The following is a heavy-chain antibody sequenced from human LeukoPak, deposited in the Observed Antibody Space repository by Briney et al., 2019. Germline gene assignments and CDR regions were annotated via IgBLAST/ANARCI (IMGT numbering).Heavy chain of an antibody. CDR2: IYYSGST. CDR1: GGSISSGGYY. V-gene: IGHV4-31*03. J-gene: IGHJ6*04. Sequence: SETLSLTCTVSGGSISSGGYYWSWIRQHPGKGLEWIGYIYYSGSTYYNPSLKSRVTISVDTSKNQFSLKLSSVTAADTAVYYCARDFRPPGDYYYSGMDVGGKGPTVTVP. D-gene: IGHD3-10*01. CDR3: ARDFRPPGDYYYSGMDV.